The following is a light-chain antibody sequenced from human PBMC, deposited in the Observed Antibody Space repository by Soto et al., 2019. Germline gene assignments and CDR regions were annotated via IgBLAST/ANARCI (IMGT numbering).Light chain of an antibody. Sequence: DIQMTQSPSSVSASVGDRVTITCRASQGISSWLAWYQQKPGKAPKLLIYAASSWQSGVPSRFSGSGSGTDVTLTISSLQPDDFATCYCLHFTTFPLPFGGGAIVELK. V-gene: IGKV1-12*01. J-gene: IGKJ4*01. CDR2: AAS. CDR1: QGISSW. CDR3: LHFTTFPLP.